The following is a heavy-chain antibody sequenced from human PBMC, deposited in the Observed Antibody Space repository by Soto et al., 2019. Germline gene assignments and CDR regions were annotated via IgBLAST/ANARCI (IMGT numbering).Heavy chain of an antibody. D-gene: IGHD3-9*01. J-gene: IGHJ5*02. V-gene: IGHV1-69*13. CDR1: GGTFSSYA. Sequence: SVKVSCKASGGTFSSYAISWVRQAPGQGLEWMGGIIPIFGTANYAQKFQGRVTITADESTSTAYMELSSLRSEDTAVYYCARLYYDILTGSHPWGQGTLVTVYS. CDR2: IIPIFGTA. CDR3: ARLYYDILTGSHP.